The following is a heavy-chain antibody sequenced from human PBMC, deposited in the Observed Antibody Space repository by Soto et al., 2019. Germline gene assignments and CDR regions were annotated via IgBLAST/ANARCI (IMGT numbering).Heavy chain of an antibody. CDR2: IYPGDSDI. CDR3: ARQKFPQILVGTSPFDI. J-gene: IGHJ3*02. CDR1: GYSFTTYW. Sequence: GESLKISCKGSGYSFTTYWIGWVRQMPGKGLEWMGIIYPGDSDIRYSPSFQGQVTISADKSINTAYLQWSSLKASDTAMYYCARQKFPQILVGTSPFDIWGQGTMVTVSS. V-gene: IGHV5-51*01. D-gene: IGHD3-22*01.